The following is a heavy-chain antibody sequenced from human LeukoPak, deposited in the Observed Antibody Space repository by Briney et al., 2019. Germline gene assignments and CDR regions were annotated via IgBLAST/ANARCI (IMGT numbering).Heavy chain of an antibody. J-gene: IGHJ4*02. D-gene: IGHD6-19*01. CDR1: GGSISSSSYY. CDR2: IYYSGST. V-gene: IGHV4-39*07. CDR3: ARVIPGIAVAGALDY. Sequence: SETLSLTCTVSGGSISSSSYYWGWIRQPPGKGLEWIGSIYYSGSTYYNPSLKSRVTISVDTSKNQFSLKLSSVTAADTAVYYCARVIPGIAVAGALDYWGQGTLVTVSS.